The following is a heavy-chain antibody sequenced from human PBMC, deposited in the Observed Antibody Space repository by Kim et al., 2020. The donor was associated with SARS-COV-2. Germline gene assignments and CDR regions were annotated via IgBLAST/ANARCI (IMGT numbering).Heavy chain of an antibody. D-gene: IGHD3-9*01. CDR2: IFYSGST. Sequence: SETLSLTCTVSGVSISSYYWSWIRQPPGKGLEWIGNIFYSGSTNYNPSLKSRVTISVDTSKNQFSLKLSSVTAADTAVYYCARGRVDYDILTGFYSGYYFDYWGQGTLVTVSS. CDR3: ARGRVDYDILTGFYSGYYFDY. CDR1: GVSISSYY. V-gene: IGHV4-59*01. J-gene: IGHJ4*02.